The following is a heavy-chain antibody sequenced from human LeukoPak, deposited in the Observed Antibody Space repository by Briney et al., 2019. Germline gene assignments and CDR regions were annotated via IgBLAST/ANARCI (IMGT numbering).Heavy chain of an antibody. V-gene: IGHV3-30*03. CDR1: GFTFSSYG. J-gene: IGHJ5*02. Sequence: GGSLRLSCAASGFTFSSYGMHWVRQAPGKGLEWVAVISYDGSNKYYADSVKGRFTISRDNSKNTLHLQMNSLRAEDTAVYYCARRSEYSSSSWFDPWGQGTLVTVSS. D-gene: IGHD6-6*01. CDR3: ARRSEYSSSSWFDP. CDR2: ISYDGSNK.